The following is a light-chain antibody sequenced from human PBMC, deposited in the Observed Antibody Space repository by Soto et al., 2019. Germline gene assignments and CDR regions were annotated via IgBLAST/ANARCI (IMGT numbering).Light chain of an antibody. CDR1: QSVSRF. J-gene: IGKJ2*01. CDR3: QQRSDWPLYT. CDR2: DAS. Sequence: EVMLTQSPATLSLSPGERATLSCRASQSVSRFLAWYQHKPGQAPRLLISDASNRATGIPARFSGSGSGTDFTLTISSLEPEDFAVYYCQQRSDWPLYTFGQGTKLEMK. V-gene: IGKV3-11*01.